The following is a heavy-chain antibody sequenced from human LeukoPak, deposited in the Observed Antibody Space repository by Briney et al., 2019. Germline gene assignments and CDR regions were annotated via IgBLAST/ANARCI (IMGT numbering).Heavy chain of an antibody. V-gene: IGHV4-31*03. CDR1: GGSISSGGYY. D-gene: IGHD3-10*01. CDR2: IYYSGST. J-gene: IGHJ4*02. Sequence: PSQTLSLTCTVSGGSISSGGYYWSWIRQHPGKGLEWIGYIYYSGSTYYNPSLKSRVTISVDTSKNQFSLKLSSVTAADTAVYYCARRGATMVRDTRDYFDYWGQGTLVTVSS. CDR3: ARRGATMVRDTRDYFDY.